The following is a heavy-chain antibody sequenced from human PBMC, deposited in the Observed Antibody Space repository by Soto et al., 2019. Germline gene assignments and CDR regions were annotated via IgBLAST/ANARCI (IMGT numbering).Heavy chain of an antibody. Sequence: SETLSLTCTVSGGSISSYYWSWIRQPPGKGLEWIGYIYYSGSTNYNLSPKSRVTISVYTSKNKFSLKLRSVTAAETAVYDCARAYDSSGYYPNWFDPWGQGTLVTVSS. J-gene: IGHJ5*02. CDR1: GGSISSYY. V-gene: IGHV4-59*01. D-gene: IGHD3-22*01. CDR2: IYYSGST. CDR3: ARAYDSSGYYPNWFDP.